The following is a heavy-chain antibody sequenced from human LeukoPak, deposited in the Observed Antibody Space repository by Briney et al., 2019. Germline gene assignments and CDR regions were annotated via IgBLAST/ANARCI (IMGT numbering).Heavy chain of an antibody. D-gene: IGHD5-12*01. CDR2: INPNSGGS. Sequence: ASVKVSCKASGYTLIGYYIHWVRQAPGQGLEWMGWINPNSGGSNYAQKFQGRVTMTSDTSINTAYMELSRLISDDTAVYYCARTNGGYEYNWGQGTRVIVSS. CDR3: ARTNGGYEYN. J-gene: IGHJ4*02. V-gene: IGHV1-2*02. CDR1: GYTLIGYY.